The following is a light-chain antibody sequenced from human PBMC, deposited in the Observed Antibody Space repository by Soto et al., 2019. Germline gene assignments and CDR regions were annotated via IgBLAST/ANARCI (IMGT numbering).Light chain of an antibody. CDR2: DVS. CDR1: SSDVGGYDY. Sequence: QPVLTQPASVSGSPGQSITISCTGTSSDVGGYDYVSWYQQHPGKAPKLMIYDVSNRPSGVSNRFSGSKSGNTASLTISGLQAEDEADYYCISYTSSSTDVVFAGGTKLTVL. J-gene: IGLJ2*01. V-gene: IGLV2-14*01. CDR3: ISYTSSSTDVV.